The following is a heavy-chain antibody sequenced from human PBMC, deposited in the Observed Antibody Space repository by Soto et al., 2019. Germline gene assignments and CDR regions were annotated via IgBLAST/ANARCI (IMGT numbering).Heavy chain of an antibody. Sequence: QVQLQESGPGLVKPSQTLSLTCTVSGGSISSGGYYWSWVRQHPGKGLEWIGYIYHSGSTYYNPSLKRRVTISVDTSKNQFSLKLSSVTAADTAVYYCARDPMRYPTYFDYWGQGTLVTVSS. J-gene: IGHJ4*02. CDR2: IYHSGST. CDR3: ARDPMRYPTYFDY. D-gene: IGHD1-1*01. CDR1: GGSISSGGYY. V-gene: IGHV4-31*03.